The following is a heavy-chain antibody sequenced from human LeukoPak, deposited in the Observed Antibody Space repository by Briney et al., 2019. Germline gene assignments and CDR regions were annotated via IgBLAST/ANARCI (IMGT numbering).Heavy chain of an antibody. J-gene: IGHJ4*02. D-gene: IGHD3-22*01. CDR3: ARGSINYYDSSGYIFDY. CDR1: GFTFSSYN. V-gene: IGHV3-21*01. Sequence: GGSLRLSCAASGFTFSSYNMNWVRQAPGKGLEWVSSISSSSSYIYYADSVKGRFTISRDNAKNSLYLQMNSLRAEDTAVYYCARGSINYYDSSGYIFDYWGQGTLVTVSS. CDR2: ISSSSSYI.